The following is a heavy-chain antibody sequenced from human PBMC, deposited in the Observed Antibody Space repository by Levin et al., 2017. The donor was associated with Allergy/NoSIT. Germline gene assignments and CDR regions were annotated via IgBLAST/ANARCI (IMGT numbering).Heavy chain of an antibody. CDR3: GTGRRSGWPLDY. J-gene: IGHJ4*02. CDR2: VKEDGSET. Sequence: ETLSLTCAASGFSFSYYWMTWVRQAPGKGLEWVANVKEDGSETYYVDSVKGRFTISRDNAKNSLYLQMNSLRVEDTAVYYCGTGRRSGWPLDYWGQGILVTVSS. CDR1: GFSFSYYW. D-gene: IGHD6-19*01. V-gene: IGHV3-7*01.